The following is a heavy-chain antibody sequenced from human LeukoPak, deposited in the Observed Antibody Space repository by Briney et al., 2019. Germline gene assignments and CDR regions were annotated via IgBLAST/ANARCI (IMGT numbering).Heavy chain of an antibody. J-gene: IGHJ4*02. V-gene: IGHV3-15*01. CDR1: GFICGNTW. CDR2: IKSKADGGTT. Sequence: GGSLRLSCAASGFICGNTWMGWVRQAPGKGLEYIGRIKSKADGGTTDYAAPVKGRFTISRDDSKNTLYLQMNSLKTEDTAVYYCTTDRGRAVRPPFDHWGQGTLVTVSS. D-gene: IGHD6-6*01. CDR3: TTDRGRAVRPPFDH.